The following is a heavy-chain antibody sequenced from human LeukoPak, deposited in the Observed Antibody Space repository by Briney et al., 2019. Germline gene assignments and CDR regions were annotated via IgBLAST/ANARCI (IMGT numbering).Heavy chain of an antibody. CDR3: TRDLGHGAGIFWDY. CDR1: GYTFTSFG. CDR2: ISAYNGNT. D-gene: IGHD3-10*01. V-gene: IGHV1-18*04. J-gene: IGHJ4*02. Sequence: ASVKVSCKASGYTFTSFGISWVRQAPGQGLEWMGWISAYNGNTNYAQKVQGRVTLTTDISASTAYMEVTSLRPDDTAVYYCTRDLGHGAGIFWDYWGQGTLVTVS.